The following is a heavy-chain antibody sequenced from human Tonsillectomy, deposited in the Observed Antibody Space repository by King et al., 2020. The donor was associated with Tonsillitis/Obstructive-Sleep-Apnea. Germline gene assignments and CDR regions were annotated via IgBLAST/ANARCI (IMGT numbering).Heavy chain of an antibody. CDR1: GGSISSGGYY. Sequence: LQLQESGPGLVKPSQTLSLNCTVSGGSISSGGYYWSWIRQHPGKGLEWIGYIYYSGSTYYNPSLKSRVTISVDTSKNQFSLKLSSVTAADTAVYYCARDPSPPRSRFDPWGQGTLVTVSS. CDR2: IYYSGST. D-gene: IGHD1-14*01. V-gene: IGHV4-31*03. CDR3: ARDPSPPRSRFDP. J-gene: IGHJ5*02.